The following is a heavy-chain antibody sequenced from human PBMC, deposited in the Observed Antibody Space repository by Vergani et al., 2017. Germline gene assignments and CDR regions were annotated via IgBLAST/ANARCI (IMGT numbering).Heavy chain of an antibody. CDR2: IYHSGST. D-gene: IGHD5-12*01. Sequence: QVQLQESGPGLVEPSETLSLTCAVSGNSIRNGYYWGWIRQPPGKGLEWIGSIYHSGSTHYNPSLKSRVTISVDTSKNDFSLKVTSVTAADTAVYYCTRQPQEGASGPPSVPTWGQGISVIVSS. V-gene: IGHV4-38-2*01. CDR3: TRQPQEGASGPPSVPT. CDR1: GNSIRNGYY. J-gene: IGHJ4*02.